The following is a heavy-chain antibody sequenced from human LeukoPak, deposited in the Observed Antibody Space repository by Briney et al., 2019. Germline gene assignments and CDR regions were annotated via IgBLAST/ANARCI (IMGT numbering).Heavy chain of an antibody. CDR1: GGSFSGYY. D-gene: IGHD6-19*01. CDR2: INHSGST. J-gene: IGHJ3*02. Sequence: SETLSLTCAVYGGSFSGYYWSWIRQPPGQGLEWIGEINHSGSTNYNPSLKSRVTISVDTSKTKFSLKLSSVTAADTAVYYCARISGSLDAFDIWGQGTMVTVSS. CDR3: ARISGSLDAFDI. V-gene: IGHV4-34*01.